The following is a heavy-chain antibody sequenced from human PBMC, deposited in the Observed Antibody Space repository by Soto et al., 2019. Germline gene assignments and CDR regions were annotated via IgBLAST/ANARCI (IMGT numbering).Heavy chain of an antibody. CDR3: ARVRIVGASPRFDY. J-gene: IGHJ4*02. D-gene: IGHD1-26*01. CDR1: GGSISSGGYY. CDR2: IYYSGST. V-gene: IGHV4-31*03. Sequence: PSETLSLTGTVSGGSISSGGYYWSWIRQHPGKGLEWIGYIYYSGSTYYNPSLKSRVTISVDTSKNQFSLKLSSVTAADTAVYYCARVRIVGASPRFDYWGQGTLVTVSS.